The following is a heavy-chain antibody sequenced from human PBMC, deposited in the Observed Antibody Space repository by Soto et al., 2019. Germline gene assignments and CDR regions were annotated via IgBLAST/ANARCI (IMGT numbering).Heavy chain of an antibody. J-gene: IGHJ4*02. Sequence: GGSLRLSCAASGFTFSNTWLSWVRQAPGKGLEWVGRIKSRIDGGTTDYAAPVKGRFTISRDDSKNTLYLQMNSLKTEDTAVYYCTSAPASGSGWGQGTLVTVSS. V-gene: IGHV3-15*01. CDR2: IKSRIDGGTT. D-gene: IGHD1-26*01. CDR3: TSAPASGSG. CDR1: GFTFSNTW.